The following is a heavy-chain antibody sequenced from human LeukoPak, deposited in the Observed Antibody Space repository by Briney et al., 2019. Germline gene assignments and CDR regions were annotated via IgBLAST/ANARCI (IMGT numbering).Heavy chain of an antibody. D-gene: IGHD2-21*02. CDR2: IYPGDSDT. CDR3: ASRAYCGGDCYSDF. Sequence: GASLQISCKGSGSIFTSYWIGWVRQLPGKGLEWMGIIYPGDSDTRYSPSFQGQVTISADKSISTAYLQWSSLKASDTAMYYCASRAYCGGDCYSDFWGQGTLVTVSS. V-gene: IGHV5-51*01. J-gene: IGHJ4*02. CDR1: GSIFTSYW.